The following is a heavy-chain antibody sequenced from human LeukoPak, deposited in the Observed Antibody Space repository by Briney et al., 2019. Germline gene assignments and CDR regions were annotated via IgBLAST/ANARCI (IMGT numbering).Heavy chain of an antibody. D-gene: IGHD5-24*01. V-gene: IGHV1-18*01. CDR2: ISAYNGNT. CDR1: GYTFTSYG. CDR3: ARDNSVRDEAWWFNP. Sequence: ASVKVSCKASGYTFTSYGIGWVRQAPGQGLEWMGWISAYNGNTNHAQKLQGRVTMTTDTSTSTAYMELRSLRSDDTAVYYCARDNSVRDEAWWFNPWGQGTLVTVSS. J-gene: IGHJ5*02.